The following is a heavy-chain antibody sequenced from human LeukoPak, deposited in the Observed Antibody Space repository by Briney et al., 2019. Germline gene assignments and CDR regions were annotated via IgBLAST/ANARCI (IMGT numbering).Heavy chain of an antibody. D-gene: IGHD2-2*01. Sequence: GGSLRLSCAASGFTFSSYSMNWVRQAPGKGLEWVSSISSSSSYIYYADSVKGRFTISRDNAKNSLYLQMNSLRAEDTAVYYCARGKAGGSTSSLPTNWFDPWGQGTLVTVSS. CDR3: ARGKAGGSTSSLPTNWFDP. J-gene: IGHJ5*02. CDR2: ISSSSSYI. V-gene: IGHV3-21*01. CDR1: GFTFSSYS.